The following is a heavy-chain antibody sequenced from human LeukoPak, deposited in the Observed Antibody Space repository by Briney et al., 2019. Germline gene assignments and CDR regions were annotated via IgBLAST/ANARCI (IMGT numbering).Heavy chain of an antibody. D-gene: IGHD3-10*01. Sequence: PGGSLRLSCAVSGFTFSAYSMNWVREAPGKGLEWVSSITIGDVVYFADSLKGRFTISRDNAKSSLYLQMNSLRAEDTAVYYCARGGFNMVRGVIIPSNTYYYYMDIWGKGTTVTVSS. J-gene: IGHJ6*03. CDR2: ITIGDVV. CDR3: ARGGFNMVRGVIIPSNTYYYYMDI. CDR1: GFTFSAYS. V-gene: IGHV3-69-1*01.